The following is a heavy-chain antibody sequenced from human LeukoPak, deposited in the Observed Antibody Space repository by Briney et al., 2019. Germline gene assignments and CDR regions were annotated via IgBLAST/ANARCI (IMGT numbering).Heavy chain of an antibody. CDR2: INPNSGGT. Sequence: ASVKVSCKASGYTFTGYYMHWVRQAPGQGLEWMGWINPNSGGTNYAQKSQGRVTMTRDTSISTAYMELSRLRSDDTAVYYCARVYYYDSSGYYYAYWGQGTLVTVSS. D-gene: IGHD3-22*01. CDR1: GYTFTGYY. V-gene: IGHV1-2*02. CDR3: ARVYYYDSSGYYYAY. J-gene: IGHJ4*02.